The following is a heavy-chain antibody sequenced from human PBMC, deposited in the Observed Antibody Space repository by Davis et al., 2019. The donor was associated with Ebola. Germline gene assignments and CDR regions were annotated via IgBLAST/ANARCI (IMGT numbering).Heavy chain of an antibody. V-gene: IGHV3-21*01. CDR2: INTGSNYI. CDR1: GFTFSTYS. J-gene: IGHJ3*02. D-gene: IGHD3-10*01. CDR3: ARERGPYILGWFEPFDI. Sequence: GESLKISCAASGFTFSTYSMSWVRQAPGKGLEWVSSINTGSNYIFYADSVKGRFTISRDNAKNSLLLLMDSLTAEDTAVYYCARERGPYILGWFEPFDIWGQGTRVTASS.